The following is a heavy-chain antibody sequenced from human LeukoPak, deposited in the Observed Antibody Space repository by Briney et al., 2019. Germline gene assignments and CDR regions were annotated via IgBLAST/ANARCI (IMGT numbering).Heavy chain of an antibody. CDR2: IIPIFGTA. Sequence: SVKVFCKASGGTCSSYAISWVRQAPGQGLEWMGGIIPIFGTANYAQKFQGRVTITADESTSTAYMELSSLRSEDTAVYYCASREPGIAVAGTLGDYWGQGTLVTVSS. J-gene: IGHJ4*02. CDR1: GGTCSSYA. CDR3: ASREPGIAVAGTLGDY. D-gene: IGHD6-19*01. V-gene: IGHV1-69*01.